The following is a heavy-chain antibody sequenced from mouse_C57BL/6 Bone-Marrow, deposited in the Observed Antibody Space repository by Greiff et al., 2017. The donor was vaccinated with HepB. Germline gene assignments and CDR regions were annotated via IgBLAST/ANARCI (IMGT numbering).Heavy chain of an antibody. D-gene: IGHD2-4*01. V-gene: IGHV1-64*01. CDR2: IHPNSGST. CDR1: GYTFTSYW. J-gene: IGHJ3*01. CDR3: ARNYDYGGFAY. Sequence: QVHVKQPGAELVKPGASVKLSCKASGYTFTSYWMHWVKQRPGQGLEWIGMIHPNSGSTNYNEKFKSKATLTVDKSSSTAYMQLSSLTSEDSAVYYCARNYDYGGFAYWGQGTLVTVSA.